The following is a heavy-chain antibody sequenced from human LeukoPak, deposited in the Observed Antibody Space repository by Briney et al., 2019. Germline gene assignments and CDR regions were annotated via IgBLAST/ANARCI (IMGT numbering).Heavy chain of an antibody. D-gene: IGHD2-15*01. J-gene: IGHJ4*02. CDR3: AKGTTILPGVFDY. V-gene: IGHV3-23*01. Sequence: GGSLRLSCSVSGFTFSNYAMTWVRQAPGKGLEWVSGISGSGGSTYYADSVKGRFTISRDNSKNTLYLQMNSLRAEDTAVYYCAKGTTILPGVFDYWGQGTLVTVSS. CDR2: ISGSGGST. CDR1: GFTFSNYA.